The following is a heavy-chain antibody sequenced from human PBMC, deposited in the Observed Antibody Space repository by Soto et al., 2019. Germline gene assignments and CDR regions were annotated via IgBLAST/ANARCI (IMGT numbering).Heavy chain of an antibody. Sequence: SVKVSCKASAGTFSSYAISWVRQAPGQGLEWMGGIIPIFGTANYAQKFQGRVTITADESTSTAYMGLSSLRSEDTAVYYCARDGDTASTWWGQGTLVTVSS. J-gene: IGHJ4*02. CDR3: ARDGDTASTW. CDR2: IIPIFGTA. CDR1: AGTFSSYA. V-gene: IGHV1-69*13. D-gene: IGHD5-18*01.